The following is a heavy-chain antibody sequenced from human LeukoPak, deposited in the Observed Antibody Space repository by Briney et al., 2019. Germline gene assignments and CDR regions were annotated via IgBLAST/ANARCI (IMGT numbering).Heavy chain of an antibody. CDR2: INGSGGST. Sequence: GGSLALSCAASGFTFSSCAMSWVRQAPGKGLEWVSTINGSGGSTYYADSVKGRFTISRDNSKNTLYLQVNSLRAEDTAVYYCAKSWCYDSSGYYPFDYWGQGTLVTVSS. J-gene: IGHJ4*02. V-gene: IGHV3-23*01. CDR3: AKSWCYDSSGYYPFDY. D-gene: IGHD3-22*01. CDR1: GFTFSSCA.